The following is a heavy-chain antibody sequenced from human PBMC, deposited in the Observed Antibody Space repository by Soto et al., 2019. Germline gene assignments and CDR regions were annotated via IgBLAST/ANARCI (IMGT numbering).Heavy chain of an antibody. CDR2: INPSGGST. CDR1: GYTFTSYY. CDR3: ARDRRETMVRGVIIASWFDP. D-gene: IGHD3-10*01. J-gene: IGHJ5*02. Sequence: GASVKVSCKASGYTFTSYYIQWVRQAPGQGLEWLGIINPSGGSTSYAQKFQGRVTMTRDTSTSTVYMELSSLRSEDTAVYYCARDRRETMVRGVIIASWFDPWGQGTLVTVSS. V-gene: IGHV1-46*03.